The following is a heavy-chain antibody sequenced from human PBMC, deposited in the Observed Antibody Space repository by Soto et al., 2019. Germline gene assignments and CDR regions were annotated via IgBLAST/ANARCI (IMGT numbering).Heavy chain of an antibody. CDR1: GYTFTTYW. D-gene: IGHD4-4*01. CDR2: IFPRDFDV. J-gene: IGHJ4*02. Sequence: EVQLVQSGAEVKKPGESLKISCQTSGYTFTTYWIGWVRQMPGGGLEWLGLIFPRDFDVRSSPSFEGQVTISADRSTATAFLHWRSLQASDSSLYFCARLVSLLQPIESWGQRTPVTVSS. V-gene: IGHV5-51*01. CDR3: ARLVSLLQPIES.